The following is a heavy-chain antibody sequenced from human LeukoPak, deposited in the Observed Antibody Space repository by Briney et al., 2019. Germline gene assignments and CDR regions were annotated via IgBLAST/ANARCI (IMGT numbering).Heavy chain of an antibody. CDR3: ARPAYRGSYYDAFDI. V-gene: IGHV4-39*01. CDR2: IYYSGST. J-gene: IGHJ3*02. CDR1: GVSISGSSYY. D-gene: IGHD1-26*01. Sequence: SETLSLTCTVSGVSISGSSYYWGWIRQPPGKGLEWIGSIYYSGSTYYNPSLKSRVTISVDTSKNKFSLKLNSVTAADTAVYYCARPAYRGSYYDAFDIWGQGTMVTVSS.